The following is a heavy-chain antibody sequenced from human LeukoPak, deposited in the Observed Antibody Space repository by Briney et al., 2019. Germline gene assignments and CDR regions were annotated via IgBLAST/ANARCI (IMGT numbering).Heavy chain of an antibody. J-gene: IGHJ6*03. CDR2: IIPIFGTA. D-gene: IGHD3-10*01. CDR1: GGTFSSYA. CDR3: ARSPDYYGSGSYGRGYYYYMDV. Sequence: SVKVSCKASGGTFSSYAISWVRQAPGQGLEWMGGIIPIFGTANYAQKFQGRVTITADKSTSTAYMELRSLRSDDTAVYYCARSPDYYGSGSYGRGYYYYMDVWGKGTTVTISS. V-gene: IGHV1-69*06.